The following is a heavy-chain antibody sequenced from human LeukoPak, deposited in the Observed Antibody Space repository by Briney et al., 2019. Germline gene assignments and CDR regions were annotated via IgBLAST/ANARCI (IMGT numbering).Heavy chain of an antibody. Sequence: GGSLRLSCAASGFTVSSNYMSWVRQAPGKGLEWVSVIYSGGSTYYADSVKGRFTVSRDNAKNMVYLLMDSLNTEDTAIYFCAREGSGLVIHAFDVWGQGTMVTVSS. CDR3: AREGSGLVIHAFDV. D-gene: IGHD3/OR15-3a*01. CDR1: GFTVSSNY. CDR2: IYSGGST. J-gene: IGHJ3*01. V-gene: IGHV3-53*05.